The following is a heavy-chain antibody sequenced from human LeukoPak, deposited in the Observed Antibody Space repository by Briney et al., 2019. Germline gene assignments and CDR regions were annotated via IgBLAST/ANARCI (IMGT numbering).Heavy chain of an antibody. D-gene: IGHD6-13*01. CDR3: ARQNSGFIAAAGRFDY. V-gene: IGHV4-39*01. J-gene: IGHJ4*02. CDR1: GGSISSSSYY. CDR2: IYYSGST. Sequence: PSETLSLTCTVSGGSISSSSYYWGWIRQPPGKGLEWIGSIYYSGSTYYNPSLKSRVTISVDTSKNQFSLKLSSVAAADTAVYYCARQNSGFIAAAGRFDYWGQGTLVTVSS.